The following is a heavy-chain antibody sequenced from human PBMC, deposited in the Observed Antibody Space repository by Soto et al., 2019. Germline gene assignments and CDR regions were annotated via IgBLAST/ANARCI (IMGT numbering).Heavy chain of an antibody. J-gene: IGHJ6*02. CDR1: GYTFTSYG. V-gene: IGHV1-18*04. CDR2: ISADNGNT. Sequence: QVQLVQSGAEVKKPGASVKLSCKASGYTFTSYGISWVRQAPGQGPEWMGWISADNGNTVYVQKFQGRVTMTTDISTSTAYMELRGLRSDDAAVYYCTKSIGAPGNARDYYYGMDVRGQGTTVSVSS. D-gene: IGHD1-1*01. CDR3: TKSIGAPGNARDYYYGMDV.